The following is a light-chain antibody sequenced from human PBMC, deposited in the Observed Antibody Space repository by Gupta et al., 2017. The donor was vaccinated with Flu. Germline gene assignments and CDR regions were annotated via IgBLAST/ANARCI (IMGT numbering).Light chain of an antibody. V-gene: IGKV1-6*01. CDR3: LQDYDYPWT. CDR2: AAS. Sequence: SALVGDRVTINCRASQGIRDDLSWYQQKPGKPPKLLIYAASSLQSGVPARFSGTGSGTDFTLTISSLQPEDFATFYCLQDYDYPWTFGQGTKVEIK. J-gene: IGKJ1*01. CDR1: QGIRDD.